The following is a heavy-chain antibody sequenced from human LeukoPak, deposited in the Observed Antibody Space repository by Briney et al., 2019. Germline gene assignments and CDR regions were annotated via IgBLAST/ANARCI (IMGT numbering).Heavy chain of an antibody. V-gene: IGHV3-48*04. Sequence: PGGSLRLSCAASGFTFSSYSMNWVRQAPGKGLEWVSYISSSSSTIYYADSVKGRFTISRDNAKNSLYLQMNSLRAEDTAVYYCARAIDSAAAVSVFDYWGQGTLVTVSS. CDR3: ARAIDSAAAVSVFDY. D-gene: IGHD6-13*01. J-gene: IGHJ4*02. CDR1: GFTFSSYS. CDR2: ISSSSSTI.